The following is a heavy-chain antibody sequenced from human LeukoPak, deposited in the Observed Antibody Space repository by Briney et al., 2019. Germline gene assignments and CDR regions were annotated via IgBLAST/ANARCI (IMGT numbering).Heavy chain of an antibody. D-gene: IGHD1-26*01. V-gene: IGHV4-38-2*02. CDR3: PRVYLVGATCDY. Sequence: SETLSLTCTVSGYSISSGYYCGWIRQPPGKGLEWIGSIYHSGSTYYNPSLKSRVTISVDTSKNQFSLKLSSVTAADTAVYYCPRVYLVGATCDYWGQGTLVTVSS. CDR2: IYHSGST. CDR1: GYSISSGYY. J-gene: IGHJ4*02.